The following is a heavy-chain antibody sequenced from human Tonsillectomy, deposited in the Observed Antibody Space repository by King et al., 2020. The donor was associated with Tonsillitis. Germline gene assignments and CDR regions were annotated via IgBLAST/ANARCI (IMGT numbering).Heavy chain of an antibody. V-gene: IGHV3-33*01. CDR3: ARDWGMIVEPVGASDI. Sequence: VQLVESGGGVVPPGRSLRLSCAASGFTFSSYGMHWVRPAPCKGLELLAYIWYYGSNKYYADSVKGRFTISRANSKNTRYLQMNRLRAEDTAVYYCARDWGMIVEPVGASDIWGQGTMVTVSS. CDR1: GFTFSSYG. CDR2: IWYYGSNK. D-gene: IGHD3-22*01. J-gene: IGHJ3*02.